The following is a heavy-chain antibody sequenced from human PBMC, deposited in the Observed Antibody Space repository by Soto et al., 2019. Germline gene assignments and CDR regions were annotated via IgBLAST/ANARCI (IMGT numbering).Heavy chain of an antibody. J-gene: IGHJ4*02. CDR3: ARVTYLAADLYYFDY. D-gene: IGHD6-13*01. CDR1: GASMSSYY. CDR2: IYYSGST. V-gene: IGHV4-59*01. Sequence: ESLTRSGAVSGASMSSYYWSGIRQPPGKGLEWIGYIYYSGSTNYNPSLKSRVTISVDTSKNQFSLKLSYVTAADTAVYYCARVTYLAADLYYFDYWGQGTKVTVSS.